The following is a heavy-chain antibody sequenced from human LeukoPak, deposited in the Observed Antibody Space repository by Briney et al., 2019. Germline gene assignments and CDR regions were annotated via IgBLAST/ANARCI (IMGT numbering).Heavy chain of an antibody. CDR2: IYSGGST. J-gene: IGHJ4*02. V-gene: IGHV3-53*01. D-gene: IGHD6-6*01. Sequence: GGSLRLSCAASGFTVSSDYMSWVRQAPGKGLEWVSVIYSGGSTFYADPVKGRFTISRDNSKDTLHLQMNSLRVEDTAIYYCARGTVARLGPFDCWGQGTLVIVSS. CDR3: ARGTVARLGPFDC. CDR1: GFTVSSDY.